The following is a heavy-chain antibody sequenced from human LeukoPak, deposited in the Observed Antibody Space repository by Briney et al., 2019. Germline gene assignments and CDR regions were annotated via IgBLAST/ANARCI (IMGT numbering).Heavy chain of an antibody. J-gene: IGHJ4*02. Sequence: SETLSLTCTVSGGSISRYYWSWIRQPPGKGLEWIGYIYYSGSTNYNPSLKSRVTISVDTSKNQFSLKLTSVTATDTAVYYCARANYFDYWGQGTLVTVSS. CDR3: ARANYFDY. CDR2: IYYSGST. V-gene: IGHV4-59*01. CDR1: GGSISRYY.